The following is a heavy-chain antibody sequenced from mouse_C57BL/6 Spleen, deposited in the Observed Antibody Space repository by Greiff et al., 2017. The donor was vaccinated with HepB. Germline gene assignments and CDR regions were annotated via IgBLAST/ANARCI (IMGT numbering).Heavy chain of an antibody. CDR1: GFSLTSYG. V-gene: IGHV2-6*01. Sequence: QVQLQQSGPGLVAPSQSLSITCTVSGFSLTSYGVDWVRQSPGKGLEWLGVIWGVGSTNYNSALKSRLSSSKDNSKSQVFLKMNSLQTDDTAMYYCARGSYYYGSSHWYFDVWGTGTTVTVSS. J-gene: IGHJ1*03. D-gene: IGHD1-1*01. CDR3: ARGSYYYGSSHWYFDV. CDR2: IWGVGST.